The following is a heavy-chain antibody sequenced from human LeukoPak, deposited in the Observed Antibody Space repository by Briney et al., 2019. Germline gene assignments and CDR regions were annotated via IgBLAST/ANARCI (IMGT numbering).Heavy chain of an antibody. D-gene: IGHD1-26*01. CDR1: GASVDLGDYY. CDR2: IYHSGSS. Sequence: SETLSLTCTVSGASVDLGDYYWTWIRQPPGKALEWIGYIYHSGSSYYNPSLKSRTSISSDTSKNHFSLTLSSVTAADTALYYCARYSSQSGSFSLDYWGQGALVTVSS. J-gene: IGHJ4*02. CDR3: ARYSSQSGSFSLDY. V-gene: IGHV4-30-4*01.